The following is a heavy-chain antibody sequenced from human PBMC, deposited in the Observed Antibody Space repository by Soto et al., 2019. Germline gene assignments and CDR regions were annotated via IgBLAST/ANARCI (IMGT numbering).Heavy chain of an antibody. CDR1: GYTFTSYG. V-gene: IGHV1-18*01. CDR2: ISAYNGNT. CDR3: ARGNTVETGKY. D-gene: IGHD5-18*01. Sequence: QVQLVQSGAEVKKPGASVKVSCKASGYTFTSYGISWVRQAPGQGLEWMGWISAYNGNTKYAQKLQGRVTMTTDTSTSTSYTELRSLRCDDTAVYYWARGNTVETGKYWGQGPLVTVSS. J-gene: IGHJ4*02.